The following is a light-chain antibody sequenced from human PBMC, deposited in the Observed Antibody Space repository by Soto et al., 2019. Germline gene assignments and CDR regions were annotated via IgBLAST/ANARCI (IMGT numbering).Light chain of an antibody. CDR1: NIGSKN. CDR3: QVWDSSTE. V-gene: IGLV3-9*01. Sequence: SYELTQPLSVSVALGQTARITCGGNNIGSKNVHWYQQKPGQAPVLVIYMDSNRPSGIPERFSGSNSGNTATLTISRAQAGDEADYYCQVWDSSTEFGGGTKLTVL. J-gene: IGLJ2*01. CDR2: MDS.